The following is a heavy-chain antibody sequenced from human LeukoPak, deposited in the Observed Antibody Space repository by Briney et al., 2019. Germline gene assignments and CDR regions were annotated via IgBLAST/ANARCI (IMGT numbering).Heavy chain of an antibody. CDR2: INHSGST. D-gene: IGHD4-11*01. CDR1: GGSFSGYY. CDR3: ARAQYSNSVRFDY. V-gene: IGHV4-34*01. Sequence: PSETLSLTCAVYGGSFSGYYWSWIRQPPGKGLEWIGEINHSGSTNYNPSLKSRVTMSVDTSKNQFSLKLSSVTAADTAVYYCARAQYSNSVRFDYWGQGTLVTVSS. J-gene: IGHJ4*02.